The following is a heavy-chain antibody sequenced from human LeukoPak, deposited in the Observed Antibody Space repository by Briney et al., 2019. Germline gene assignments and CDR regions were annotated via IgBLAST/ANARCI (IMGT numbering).Heavy chain of an antibody. CDR1: GCTLTELS. V-gene: IGHV1-24*01. J-gene: IGHJ5*02. Sequence: GASVKVSGKVSGCTLTELSMHWVRQAPGKGLEWMGGFDPEDGETIYAQKFQGRVTMTEDTSTDTAYMELSSLRSEDTAVYYCATVLGLPPGWFDPWGQGTLVTVSS. D-gene: IGHD4-11*01. CDR3: ATVLGLPPGWFDP. CDR2: FDPEDGET.